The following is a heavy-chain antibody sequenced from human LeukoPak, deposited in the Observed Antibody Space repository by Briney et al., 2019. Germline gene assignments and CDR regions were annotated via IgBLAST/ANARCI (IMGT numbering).Heavy chain of an antibody. CDR3: AKNYYDSSGYYPDAFDI. D-gene: IGHD3-22*01. V-gene: IGHV3-23*01. CDR1: GFTFSSYV. CDR2: VSSSGDST. Sequence: PGGSLRLSCAASGFTFSSYVMSWVRQAPGKGLEWVSRVSSSGDSTYYADSVKGRFTVSRDNSKNTLYLQMNSLRAEDTGVYYCAKNYYDSSGYYPDAFDIWGQGTMVTVSS. J-gene: IGHJ3*02.